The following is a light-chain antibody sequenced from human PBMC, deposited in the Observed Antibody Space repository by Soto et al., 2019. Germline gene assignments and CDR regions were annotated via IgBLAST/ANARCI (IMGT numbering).Light chain of an antibody. V-gene: IGLV2-14*03. CDR2: DVS. CDR1: SSEVGGYNY. CDR3: SSYTCSSTPYV. Sequence: QSALTQPASVAGSPGQSITISCTGTSSEVGGYNYVSWYQHHPGKAPKLMVYDVSNRPSGVSSRFSGSTSGNTASLTISGLQAEDEADYYCSSYTCSSTPYVFGTGTKLTVL. J-gene: IGLJ1*01.